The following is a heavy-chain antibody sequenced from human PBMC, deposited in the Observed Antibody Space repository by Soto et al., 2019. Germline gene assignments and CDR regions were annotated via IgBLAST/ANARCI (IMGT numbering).Heavy chain of an antibody. CDR2: IWYDGSNK. Sequence: PGGSLRLSCAASGFTFSSYGMHWVRQAPGKGLEWVAVIWYDGSNKYYADSVKGRFTISRDNSKNTLYLQMNSLRAEDTAVYYCARTPIFGVVIAYYFDYWGQGTLVTVSS. CDR1: GFTFSSYG. D-gene: IGHD3-3*01. V-gene: IGHV3-33*01. CDR3: ARTPIFGVVIAYYFDY. J-gene: IGHJ4*02.